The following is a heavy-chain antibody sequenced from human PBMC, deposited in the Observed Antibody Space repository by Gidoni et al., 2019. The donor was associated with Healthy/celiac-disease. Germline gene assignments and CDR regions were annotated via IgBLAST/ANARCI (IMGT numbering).Heavy chain of an antibody. CDR1: GFTFRSDA. J-gene: IGHJ4*02. V-gene: IGHV3-30-3*01. CDR2: ISYDGINK. D-gene: IGHD5-12*01. CDR3: ARVGYSGYRTGYFDY. Sequence: QVQLVESGGGVVQPGRSLRLSCAASGFTFRSDAMHWVRKAPGKGLEWVAIISYDGINKYYADSVKGRFTISRDNSKNTLYLQRNSLRAEDTAVYYCARVGYSGYRTGYFDYWGQGTLVTVSS.